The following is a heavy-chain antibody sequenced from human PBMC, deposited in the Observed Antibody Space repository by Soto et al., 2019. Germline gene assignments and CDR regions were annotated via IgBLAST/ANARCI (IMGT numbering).Heavy chain of an antibody. CDR1: GGSISSGYYY. CDR2: IYYSGST. Sequence: PXASLSLTYTVCGGSISSGYYYWSWIRQPPGKGLEWIGYIYYSGSTNYNPSLKSRVTISVDTSKNQFSLKLSSVTAADTAVYYCARHLRAEAGIFISPNWFDPWGQRTLVTVSS. V-gene: IGHV4-61*01. CDR3: ARHLRAEAGIFISPNWFDP. D-gene: IGHD6-13*01. J-gene: IGHJ5*02.